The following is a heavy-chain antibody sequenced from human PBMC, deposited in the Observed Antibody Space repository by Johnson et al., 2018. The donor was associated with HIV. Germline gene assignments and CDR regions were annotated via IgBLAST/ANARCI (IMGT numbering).Heavy chain of an antibody. J-gene: IGHJ3*02. Sequence: QMLLVESGGGVVQPGRSLRLSCAASGFTFSSSAMHWVRQAPGKGLEWVAVISHEGNKKHYADSVKGRITISRDNSQKTLYLQMHSLRPGDTAVYHCAKHNGLDSSWPFDAFDIWGQGTRVTVSS. D-gene: IGHD6-13*01. CDR2: ISHEGNKK. V-gene: IGHV3-30*04. CDR3: AKHNGLDSSWPFDAFDI. CDR1: GFTFSSSA.